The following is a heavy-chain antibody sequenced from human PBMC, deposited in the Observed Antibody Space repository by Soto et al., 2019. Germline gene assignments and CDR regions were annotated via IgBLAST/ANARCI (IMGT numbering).Heavy chain of an antibody. CDR3: ARVNSSGWYRSFDY. D-gene: IGHD6-19*01. V-gene: IGHV1-69*06. J-gene: IGHJ4*02. Sequence: GASVKVSCKASGGTFSSYAISWVRQAPGQGLEWMGGIIPIFGTANYAQKFQGRVTITADKSTSTAYMELSSLRSEDTAVYYCARVNSSGWYRSFDYWGQGTLVTVSS. CDR1: GGTFSSYA. CDR2: IIPIFGTA.